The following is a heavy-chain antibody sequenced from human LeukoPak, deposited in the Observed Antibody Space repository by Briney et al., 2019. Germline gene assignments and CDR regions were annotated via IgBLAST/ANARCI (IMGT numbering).Heavy chain of an antibody. CDR1: GFAFSSYS. CDR2: ISSSSSYI. J-gene: IGHJ4*02. Sequence: GGTLRLSCVASGFAFSSYSMNWVRQAPGKGLEWVSPISSSSSYIYYADSVKGRFTISRDNAKNSLYLQMNSLRAEDTAVYYCAREPLAYCGADCYVLWGQGTLVTVSS. CDR3: AREPLAYCGADCYVL. V-gene: IGHV3-21*01. D-gene: IGHD2-21*02.